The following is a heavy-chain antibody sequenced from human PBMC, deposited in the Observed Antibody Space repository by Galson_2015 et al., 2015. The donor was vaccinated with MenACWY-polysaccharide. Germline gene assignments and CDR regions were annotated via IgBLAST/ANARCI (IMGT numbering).Heavy chain of an antibody. Sequence: SETLSLTCTVSGGSISSSGFYWGWIRQPPGKGLEWIGSIYYSGSTSYNPSLKSRVTISVDTSKNQFSLKLSSVTAADTAQYYCVRHKGLAVAYYYGLDVWGQGITVTVSS. D-gene: IGHD6-19*01. V-gene: IGHV4-39*01. CDR1: GGSISSSGFY. CDR3: VRHKGLAVAYYYGLDV. J-gene: IGHJ6*02. CDR2: IYYSGST.